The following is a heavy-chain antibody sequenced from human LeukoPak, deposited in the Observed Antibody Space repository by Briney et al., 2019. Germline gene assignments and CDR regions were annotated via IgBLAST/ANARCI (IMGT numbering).Heavy chain of an antibody. CDR3: ARLGKVDIVTASERFDY. V-gene: IGHV3-53*01. CDR2: IYSVGTT. Sequence: GGSLRLSCAASGFSVSSSYLSWVRQAPGKGLEWVAVIYSVGTTYYADSVKGRFTISRDNSKNTLYLQMNRLRGDDTAVYYCARLGKVDIVTASERFDYWGQGTLVSVSP. D-gene: IGHD2-21*02. J-gene: IGHJ4*02. CDR1: GFSVSSSY.